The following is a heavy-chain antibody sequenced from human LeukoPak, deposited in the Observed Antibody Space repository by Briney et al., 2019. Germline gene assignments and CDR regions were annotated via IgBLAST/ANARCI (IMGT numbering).Heavy chain of an antibody. J-gene: IGHJ4*02. CDR3: ARGIVHYDILTGYYTFSLLFDY. V-gene: IGHV1-8*01. D-gene: IGHD3-9*01. Sequence: ASVKVSCTASGYTFTSYDINWVRQATGQGLEWMGWMNPNGGNTGYAHTFQGRVTITRNTSISTAYMELSSLRSEDTAVYYCARGIVHYDILTGYYTFSLLFDYWGQGTLVTVSS. CDR2: MNPNGGNT. CDR1: GYTFTSYD.